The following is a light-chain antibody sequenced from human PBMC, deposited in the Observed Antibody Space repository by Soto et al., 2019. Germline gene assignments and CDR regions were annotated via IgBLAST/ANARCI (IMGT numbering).Light chain of an antibody. CDR1: QGISNY. J-gene: IGKJ1*01. Sequence: DIQMTQSPSSLSASVGDRVTITCRASQGISNYFAWYQQKPGKVPKLLIYAASTLQSGVQSRFSGSRSGTDFTLTIGSLQPEDVATYYCQKYNSAPWTFGQGTKVDIK. V-gene: IGKV1-27*01. CDR2: AAS. CDR3: QKYNSAPWT.